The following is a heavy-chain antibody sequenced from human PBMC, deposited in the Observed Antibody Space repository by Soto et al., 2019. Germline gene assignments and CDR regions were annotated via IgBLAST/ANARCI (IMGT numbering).Heavy chain of an antibody. D-gene: IGHD6-19*01. J-gene: IGHJ5*02. CDR1: GGSISSGGYY. CDR3: ARVSAVAGTNWFDP. CDR2: IYYSGST. Sequence: SETLSLTCTVSGGSISSGGYYWSWIRQHPGKGLEWIGYIYYSGSTYYNPSLKSRVTISVDTSKNQFSLKLSSVTAADTAVYYCARVSAVAGTNWFDPWGQGTLVTVSS. V-gene: IGHV4-31*03.